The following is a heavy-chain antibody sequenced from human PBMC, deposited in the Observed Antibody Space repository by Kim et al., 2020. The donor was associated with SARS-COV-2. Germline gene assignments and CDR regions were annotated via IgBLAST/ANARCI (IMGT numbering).Heavy chain of an antibody. J-gene: IGHJ1*01. CDR1: GFTFSAYA. Sequence: GGSLRLPCAASGFTFSAYAMGWVRQAPGKGLEWVPGISGSDGTTYYADSVKGRFIISRDNPKNTLYLQMNSLRAEDTAKYYCAKHLGSSGSELHHWGQGT. CDR2: ISGSDGTT. D-gene: IGHD3-22*01. CDR3: AKHLGSSGSELHH. V-gene: IGHV3-23*01.